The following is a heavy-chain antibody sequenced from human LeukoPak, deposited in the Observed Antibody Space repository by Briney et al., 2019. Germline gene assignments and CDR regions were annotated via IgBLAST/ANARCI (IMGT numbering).Heavy chain of an antibody. D-gene: IGHD2-2*01. Sequence: GGSLRLSCAASGFTFSSYSMNWVRQAPGKGLEWVAVISYDGINKYYTDSVKGRFTISRDNSNNTLYLQMNSLRAEDTAVYYCASFSGVEEYQLQKFETYAFDIWGQGTMVTVSS. V-gene: IGHV3-30*03. CDR1: GFTFSSYS. CDR3: ASFSGVEEYQLQKFETYAFDI. J-gene: IGHJ3*02. CDR2: ISYDGINK.